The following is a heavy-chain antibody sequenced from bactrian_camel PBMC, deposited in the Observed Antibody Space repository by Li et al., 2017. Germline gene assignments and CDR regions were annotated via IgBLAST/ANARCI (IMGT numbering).Heavy chain of an antibody. CDR3: AKGPAGWSD. V-gene: IGHV3S55*01. J-gene: IGHJ4*01. D-gene: IGHD6*01. CDR1: GDTIARYC. CDR2: TSGDGRT. Sequence: PLVESGGGSVEVGGSLTLSCVASGDTIARYCMGWFRQIPDREREGVEATSGDGRTSYADSVKGRFAISRDNAKNTLYLQLNSLKTEDTAMYYCAKGPAGWSDWGQGTQVTVS.